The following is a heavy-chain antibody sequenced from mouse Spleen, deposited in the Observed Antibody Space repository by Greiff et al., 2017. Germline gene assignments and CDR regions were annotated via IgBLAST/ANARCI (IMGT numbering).Heavy chain of an antibody. V-gene: IGHV1-82*01. Sequence: QVQLKESGPELVKPGASVKISCKASGYAFSSSWMNWVKQRPGKGLEWIGRIYPGDGDTNYNGKFKGKATLTADKSSSTAYMQLSSLTSEDSAVYFCARLTAYWYFDVWGAGTTVTVSS. J-gene: IGHJ1*01. CDR3: ARLTAYWYFDV. CDR2: IYPGDGDT. CDR1: GYAFSSSW. D-gene: IGHD1-2*01.